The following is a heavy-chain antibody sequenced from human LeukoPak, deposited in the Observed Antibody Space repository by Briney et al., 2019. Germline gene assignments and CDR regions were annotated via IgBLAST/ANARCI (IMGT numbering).Heavy chain of an antibody. CDR3: AGRRVLDASFDY. Sequence: GGSLRLSCAASGFTVSNNYMSWVRQAPGKGLEWVSVIYSGDNTYYIESVKGRVTISRDHSKNTLFLQMNRLRAGDTAVYYCAGRRVLDASFDYWGQGTLVTVSS. CDR1: GFTVSNNY. J-gene: IGHJ4*02. V-gene: IGHV3-66*02. D-gene: IGHD3-16*01. CDR2: IYSGDNT.